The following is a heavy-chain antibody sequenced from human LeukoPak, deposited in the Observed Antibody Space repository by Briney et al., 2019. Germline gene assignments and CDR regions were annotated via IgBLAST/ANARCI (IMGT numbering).Heavy chain of an antibody. CDR1: GGSISSHY. CDR2: IYYSGST. D-gene: IGHD4-11*01. V-gene: IGHV4-59*11. J-gene: IGHJ4*02. Sequence: PSETLSLTCTVSGGSISSHYWSWIRQPPGKRLEWIGYIYYSGSTNYNPSLKSRVTISVDTSKNQFSLKLSSVTAADTAVYYCARGPWTTVTSFDYWGQGTLVTVSS. CDR3: ARGPWTTVTSFDY.